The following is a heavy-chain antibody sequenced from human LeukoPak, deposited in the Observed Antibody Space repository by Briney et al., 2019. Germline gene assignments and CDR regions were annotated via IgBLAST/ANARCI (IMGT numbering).Heavy chain of an antibody. D-gene: IGHD6-19*01. V-gene: IGHV4-59*08. CDR3: ARLGIAVAGVYYGMDV. CDR2: IYYSGGT. CDR1: GGSISSSY. J-gene: IGHJ6*02. Sequence: SETLSLTCTVSGGSISSSYWNWIRQPPGQGLEWIGYIYYSGGTNYNPSLKSRVTMSVDTSKNQFSLRLSSVTAADTAVYYCARLGIAVAGVYYGMDVWGQGTTVTVSS.